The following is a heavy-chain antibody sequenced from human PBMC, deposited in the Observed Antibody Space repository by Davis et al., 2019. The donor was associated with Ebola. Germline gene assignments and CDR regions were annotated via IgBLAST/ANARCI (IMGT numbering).Heavy chain of an antibody. CDR2: IYTGDFDT. J-gene: IGHJ6*04. Sequence: GESLKISCKGSGYSFTTYWIGWVRQMPGKGLEWMGIIYTGDFDTRYSPSFRGQVTISADKSIKTAYLQWSSLKASDTAMYYCARQGPVTSDGYSYYAMDVWGTGTTVTVSS. CDR3: ARQGPVTSDGYSYYAMDV. V-gene: IGHV5-51*01. D-gene: IGHD4-11*01. CDR1: GYSFTTYW.